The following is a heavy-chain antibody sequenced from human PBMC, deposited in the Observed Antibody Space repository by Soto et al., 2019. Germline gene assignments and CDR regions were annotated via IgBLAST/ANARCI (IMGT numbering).Heavy chain of an antibody. CDR2: IYPGDSDT. CDR3: ARQPESYYYGMDV. V-gene: IGHV5-51*01. CDR1: GYSFTSYW. Sequence: GESLKISCKGSGYSFTSYWIGWVRQMPGKGLEWMGIIYPGDSDTRYSPSFQGQVTISADKSISTAYLQWSSLKASDTAMYYCARQPESYYYGMDVWGQGTTVTVSS. J-gene: IGHJ6*02. D-gene: IGHD2-2*01.